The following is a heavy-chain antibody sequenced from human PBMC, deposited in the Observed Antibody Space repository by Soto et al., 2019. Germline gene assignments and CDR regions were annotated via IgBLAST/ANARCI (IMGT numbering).Heavy chain of an antibody. CDR1: GFMFSSFG. V-gene: IGHV3-30*18. CDR3: AKQHSDLVIGAFDV. CDR2: ISYDGTYQ. J-gene: IGHJ3*01. Sequence: GGSLRLSCAASGFMFSSFGIHWVRQAPGKGLEWVAVISYDGTYQYYDDSVKGRFTISRDNFGNTVVLQMNSLRPEDTAVYYCAKQHSDLVIGAFDVWGPGAVVTFS. D-gene: IGHD4-4*01.